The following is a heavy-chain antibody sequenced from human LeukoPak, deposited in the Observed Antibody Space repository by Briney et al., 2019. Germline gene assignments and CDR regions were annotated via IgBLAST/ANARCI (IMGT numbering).Heavy chain of an antibody. CDR3: VRDHHRRLYDSQARDTFDI. CDR1: GLTFNKYW. V-gene: IGHV3-7*01. J-gene: IGHJ3*02. CDR2: IKQDGSEK. D-gene: IGHD3-22*01. Sequence: GGSLRLSCEASGLTFNKYWMTWVRQAPGKGLEWVANIKQDGSEKNYVDSVKGRFTMSRDNSRNTLYLQMNSLRAEDTAVYYCVRDHHRRLYDSQARDTFDIWGQGTMVTVSS.